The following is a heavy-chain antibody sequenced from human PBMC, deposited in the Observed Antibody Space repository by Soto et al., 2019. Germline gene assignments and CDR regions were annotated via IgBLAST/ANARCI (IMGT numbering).Heavy chain of an antibody. J-gene: IGHJ4*02. CDR3: ARVNNWNYAVAY. V-gene: IGHV1-18*01. CDR1: GYTFTSFD. D-gene: IGHD1-7*01. Sequence: GASVKVSCKASGYTFTSFDIIWVRQAPGQGLEWMGWISADNGDTKYVQKLQGRVTMTTDTSTSTAYMELRSLRSDDTAMYFCARVNNWNYAVAYWGQGTRVTVSS. CDR2: ISADNGDT.